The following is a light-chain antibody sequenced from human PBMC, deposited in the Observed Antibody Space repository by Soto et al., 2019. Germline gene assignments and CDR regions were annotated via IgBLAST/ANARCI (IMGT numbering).Light chain of an antibody. CDR3: QQYDRFPYT. J-gene: IGKJ2*01. CDR2: KAS. V-gene: IGKV1-5*03. Sequence: DIQMTQSPSTLSASVGDTVTITCRASQSISNWLAWYQQKPGQAPKLLIHKASTLESGVPSRFSGSGSGTEFTLTMSSLPPDDFATFYCQQYDRFPYTFGQGTKLEIK. CDR1: QSISNW.